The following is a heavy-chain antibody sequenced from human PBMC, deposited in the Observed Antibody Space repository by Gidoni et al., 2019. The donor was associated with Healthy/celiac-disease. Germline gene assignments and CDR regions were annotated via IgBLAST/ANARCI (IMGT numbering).Heavy chain of an antibody. CDR2: ISSSSSYI. J-gene: IGHJ6*02. CDR1: GFTCSSHS. D-gene: IGHD6-13*01. V-gene: IGHV3-21*01. CDR3: AREFSIAAAGRLTYYHYGMDV. Sequence: EVQLVESGGGLVKTGGYIRLPRAASGFTCSSHSLNWVRQAPGKGLEWVSSISSSSSYIYYADSVKGRFTISRDNAKNSLYLQMNSLRAEDTAVYYCAREFSIAAAGRLTYYHYGMDVWGQGTTVTVSS.